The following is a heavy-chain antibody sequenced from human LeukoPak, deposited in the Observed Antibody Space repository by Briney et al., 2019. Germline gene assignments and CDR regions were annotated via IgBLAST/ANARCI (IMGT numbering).Heavy chain of an antibody. J-gene: IGHJ4*02. CDR2: IYYSGST. Sequence: SETLSLTCTVSGGSISSGDYYWSWIRQHPGKGLEWIGYIYYSGSTYYNPSLKSRVTISVDTSKNQFSLKLSSVTAADTAVYYCAREALRAYGAAWFDYWGQGTLVTVSS. V-gene: IGHV4-31*03. CDR3: AREALRAYGAAWFDY. D-gene: IGHD2-21*01. CDR1: GGSISSGDYY.